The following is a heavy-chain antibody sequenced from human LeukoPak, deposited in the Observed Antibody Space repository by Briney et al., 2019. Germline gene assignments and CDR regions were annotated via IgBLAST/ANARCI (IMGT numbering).Heavy chain of an antibody. J-gene: IGHJ5*02. CDR1: GGSISSYY. Sequence: SETLSLTCTVSGGSISSYYWSWIRQPPGKGLEWIGYIYYSGSTNYNPSLKSRVTISVDTSKNQFSLKLSSVTAADTAVYYCAREPNQFRFDPWGQGTLVTVSS. V-gene: IGHV4-59*01. CDR2: IYYSGST. CDR3: AREPNQFRFDP.